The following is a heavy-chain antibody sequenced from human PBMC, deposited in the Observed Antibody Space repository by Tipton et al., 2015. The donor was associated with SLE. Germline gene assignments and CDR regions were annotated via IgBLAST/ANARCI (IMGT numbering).Heavy chain of an antibody. Sequence: SLRLSCSASGFTFGDYAMNWIRQAPGKGLEWVSYISTSGSTIYYADSVKGRFTISRDNAKNSLYLQMNSLRAEDTAVYYCARDLRIPMIVMVRGAFDIWGQGTMVTVSS. CDR2: ISTSGSTI. V-gene: IGHV3-11*04. D-gene: IGHD3-22*01. J-gene: IGHJ3*02. CDR1: GFTFGDYA. CDR3: ARDLRIPMIVMVRGAFDI.